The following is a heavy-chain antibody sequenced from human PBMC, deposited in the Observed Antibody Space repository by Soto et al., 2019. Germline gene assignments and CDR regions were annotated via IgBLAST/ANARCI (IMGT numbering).Heavy chain of an antibody. D-gene: IGHD2-2*01. CDR3: AKDVQHSSTSWGMDV. Sequence: EVQLLESGGGLVQPGGSLRLSCAASGFTFSSYAMSWVRQAPGKGLEWVSAISGSGGSTYYADSVKGRFTISRDKSKNTRYLQMNSLRAEDTAVYYCAKDVQHSSTSWGMDVWGQGTTVTVSS. J-gene: IGHJ6*02. V-gene: IGHV3-23*01. CDR1: GFTFSSYA. CDR2: ISGSGGST.